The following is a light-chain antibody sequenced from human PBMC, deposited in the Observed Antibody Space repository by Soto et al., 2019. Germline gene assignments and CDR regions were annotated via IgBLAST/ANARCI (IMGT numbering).Light chain of an antibody. V-gene: IGKV3-11*01. Sequence: EIVLTQSPATLSLSPGDTAPLSCRASQSVTSSLAWFQQKPGQAPRLLIYDVSRRATAIPARFSGSGSGTDFTLTISSLEPEDFAVYYCQQRTTWPTFGGGTKVEIK. CDR1: QSVTSS. CDR2: DVS. J-gene: IGKJ4*01. CDR3: QQRTTWPT.